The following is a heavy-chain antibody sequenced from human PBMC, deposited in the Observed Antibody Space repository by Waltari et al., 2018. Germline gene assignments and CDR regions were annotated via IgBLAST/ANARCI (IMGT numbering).Heavy chain of an antibody. CDR3: ARDPTQGRAYFDN. CDR1: GFTFHDYA. V-gene: IGHV3-43*02. Sequence: EVQLLESGGGLVQPGGSLRLHCAASGFTFHDYALHWVRQPPGKGLGWVSLITGDGSSTFYADSVKGRFTISRDNSRNSLYLQMDSLRTEDTALYYCARDPTQGRAYFDNWGQGTPVTVSS. J-gene: IGHJ4*02. CDR2: ITGDGSST.